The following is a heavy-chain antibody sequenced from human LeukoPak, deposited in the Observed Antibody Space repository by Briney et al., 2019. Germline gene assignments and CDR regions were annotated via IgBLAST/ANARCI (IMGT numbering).Heavy chain of an antibody. CDR2: IYPGDSDT. CDR1: GYSFTSYW. CDR3: VRQPRVHTPDF. D-gene: IGHD1-1*01. Sequence: GESLKISCKGSGYSFTSYWIGWVRQMPGKGLEWMGIIYPGDSDTRYSPSFQGQVTISADKSITTAYLQWSSLEASDTATYYCVRQPRVHTPDFWGQGTLVTVSS. J-gene: IGHJ4*02. V-gene: IGHV5-51*01.